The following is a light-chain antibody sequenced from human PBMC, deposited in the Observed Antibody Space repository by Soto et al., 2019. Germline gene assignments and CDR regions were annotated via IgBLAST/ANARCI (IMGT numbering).Light chain of an antibody. CDR2: GTS. Sequence: EIVLTQSPGTLSVSPGERATLSCRASQTISSNNLAWYQQKPGQAPSLLIYGTSSRATGIPDRFSGSGSGTDFTLTISRLEPEASAIYYCQQHGSWTFGQGTKVEI. CDR3: QQHGSWT. J-gene: IGKJ1*01. V-gene: IGKV3-20*01. CDR1: QTISSNN.